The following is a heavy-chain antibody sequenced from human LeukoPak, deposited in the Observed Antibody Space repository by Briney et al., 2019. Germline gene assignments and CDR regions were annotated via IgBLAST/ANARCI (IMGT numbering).Heavy chain of an antibody. D-gene: IGHD3-22*01. J-gene: IGHJ4*02. CDR1: GYTFTSYG. CDR3: ARDLPYYYDSSGYPPLHY. V-gene: IGHV1-18*01. CDR2: ISAYNGNT. Sequence: ASVKVSCKASGYTFTSYGTSWVRQAPGQGLEWMGWISAYNGNTNYAQKLQGRVTMTTDISTSTAYMELRSLRSDDTAVYYCARDLPYYYDSSGYPPLHYWGQGTLVTVSS.